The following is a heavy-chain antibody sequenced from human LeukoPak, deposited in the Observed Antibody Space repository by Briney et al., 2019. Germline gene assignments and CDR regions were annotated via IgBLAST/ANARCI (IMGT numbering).Heavy chain of an antibody. D-gene: IGHD2-2*01. CDR3: ATRPLMPPRFDY. J-gene: IGHJ4*02. Sequence: PGGSLRLSCAASGFTFSSYPMSSVRQSPTKGLQWVSAISGGGGSAYYADSVKGRFTISRDNSKSTLFLQMNSLRAEDTAIYYCATRPLMPPRFDYWGQGTLVTVSS. CDR1: GFTFSSYP. CDR2: ISGGGGSA. V-gene: IGHV3-23*01.